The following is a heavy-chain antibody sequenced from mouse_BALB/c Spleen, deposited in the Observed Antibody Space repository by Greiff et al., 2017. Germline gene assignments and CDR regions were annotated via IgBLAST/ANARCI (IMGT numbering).Heavy chain of an antibody. D-gene: IGHD2-10*01. CDR1: GFTFSSYA. V-gene: IGHV5-6-5*01. Sequence: DVMLVESGGGLVKPGGSLKLSCAASGFTFSSYAMSWVRQTPEKRLEWVASISSGGSTYYPDSVKGRFTISRDNARNILYLQMSSLRSEDTAMYYCARYAYYGNYNYAIDDWGQGTSVTVSS. J-gene: IGHJ4*01. CDR3: ARYAYYGNYNYAIDD. CDR2: ISSGGST.